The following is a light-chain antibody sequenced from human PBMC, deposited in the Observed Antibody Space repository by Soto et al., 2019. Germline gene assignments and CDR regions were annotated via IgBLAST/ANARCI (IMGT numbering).Light chain of an antibody. CDR1: SSNLGAGYD. Sequence: QSVLTQPPSVSGTPGQRVSISCTGTSSNLGAGYDVHWYQQLPGAAPRLLIFGNNVRPSGVPDRFSGSKSGTSASLAITGLQAEDEAISHCPSYDGSRATSIFGAGTKLTVL. CDR2: GNN. CDR3: PSYDGSRATSI. J-gene: IGLJ2*01. V-gene: IGLV1-40*01.